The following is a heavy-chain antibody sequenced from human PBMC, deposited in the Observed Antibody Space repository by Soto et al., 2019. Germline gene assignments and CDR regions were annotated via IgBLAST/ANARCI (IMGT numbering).Heavy chain of an antibody. CDR2: ISAYNGST. J-gene: IGHJ6*02. CDR1: CYTFTSCC. Sequence: ASVRVSCNASCYTFTSCCFSWVRQAPGQWLEWMGWISAYNGSTKYAQILQDRVTMTTDTPTSTAYMELRSLRSDDTAVYFCARGAVAGDYYYYGMDVWGQGTTVTVSS. V-gene: IGHV1-18*04. D-gene: IGHD6-19*01. CDR3: ARGAVAGDYYYYGMDV.